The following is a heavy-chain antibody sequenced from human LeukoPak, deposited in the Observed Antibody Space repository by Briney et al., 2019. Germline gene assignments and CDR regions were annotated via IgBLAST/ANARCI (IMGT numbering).Heavy chain of an antibody. CDR1: GGSISSYY. Sequence: SETLSLTCTVSGGSISSYYWSWIRQPPGKRLEWIGYIYYSGSTNYNPSLKSRVTISVDTSKNQFSLKLSSVTAADTAVYYCAGGRYSSWFDYWGQGTLVTVSS. CDR2: IYYSGST. J-gene: IGHJ4*02. CDR3: AGGRYSSWFDY. D-gene: IGHD6-13*01. V-gene: IGHV4-59*01.